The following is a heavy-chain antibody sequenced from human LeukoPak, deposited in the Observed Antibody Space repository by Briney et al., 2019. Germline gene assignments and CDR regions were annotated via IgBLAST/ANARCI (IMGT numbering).Heavy chain of an antibody. V-gene: IGHV3-30*18. D-gene: IGHD3-22*01. CDR3: AKDRPDYYDSSGYLDY. CDR1: GFTFSSYG. CDR2: ISYDGSNK. Sequence: GGSLRLSCAASGFTFSSYGMHWVRQAPGKGLEWVAVISYDGSNKYYADSVKGRFTISRDNSKNTLYLQMNSLRAEDTAVYYCAKDRPDYYDSSGYLDYWGQGTLVTVSS. J-gene: IGHJ4*02.